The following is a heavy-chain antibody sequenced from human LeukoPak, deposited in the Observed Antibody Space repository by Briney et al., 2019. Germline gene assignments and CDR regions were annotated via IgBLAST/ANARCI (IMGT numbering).Heavy chain of an antibody. V-gene: IGHV4-59*01. CDR3: AREDTAMVTSAFDI. Sequence: KPSETLSLTXSVSGGSISSYYWSWIRQPPGKGLEWIGYIYYSGSTNYNPSLKSRVTISVDTSKNQFSLKLSSVTAADTAVYYCAREDTAMVTSAFDIWGQGTMVTVSS. CDR2: IYYSGST. D-gene: IGHD5-18*01. CDR1: GGSISSYY. J-gene: IGHJ3*02.